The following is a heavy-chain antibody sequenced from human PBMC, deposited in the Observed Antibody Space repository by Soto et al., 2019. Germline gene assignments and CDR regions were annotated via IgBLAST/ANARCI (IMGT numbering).Heavy chain of an antibody. CDR1: GFTFSHYA. CDR3: AKRSSSSTFDY. D-gene: IGHD6-6*01. CDR2: ISGSDDST. J-gene: IGHJ4*02. Sequence: EVQLLESGGGLVQPGESLRLSCAASGFTFSHYAMSWVRQAPGKGLEWVSVISGSDDSTDYADSVKGRFTISRDNSKNTLSRQMNSLTAEDTAVYYCAKRSSSSTFDYWGQGTLVTVSS. V-gene: IGHV3-23*01.